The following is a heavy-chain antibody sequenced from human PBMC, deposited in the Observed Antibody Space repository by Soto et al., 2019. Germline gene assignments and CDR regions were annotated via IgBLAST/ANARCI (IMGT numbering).Heavy chain of an antibody. CDR2: IWYDGSNK. Sequence: GGSLRLSCAASGFTFSSYGMHWVRQAPGKGLEWVAVIWYDGSNKYYADSVKSRFTISRDNSKNTLYLQMNSLRAEDTAVYYCAREALIAVAGSDAFDIWGQGTMVTVSS. V-gene: IGHV3-33*01. CDR1: GFTFSSYG. CDR3: AREALIAVAGSDAFDI. D-gene: IGHD6-19*01. J-gene: IGHJ3*02.